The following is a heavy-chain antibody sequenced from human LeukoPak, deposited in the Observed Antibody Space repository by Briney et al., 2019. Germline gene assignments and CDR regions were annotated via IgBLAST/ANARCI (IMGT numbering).Heavy chain of an antibody. CDR3: ARVRRYYYDSSGLPPPYDNYGMDV. Sequence: GGSLRLSCAASGFTFATYAMNWVRQAPGKGLEWVSSISSSSSYIYYADSVKGRFTISRDNAKNSLYLQMNSLRAEDTAVYYCARVRRYYYDSSGLPPPYDNYGMDVWGQGTTVTVSS. CDR1: GFTFATYA. V-gene: IGHV3-21*01. J-gene: IGHJ6*02. D-gene: IGHD3-22*01. CDR2: ISSSSSYI.